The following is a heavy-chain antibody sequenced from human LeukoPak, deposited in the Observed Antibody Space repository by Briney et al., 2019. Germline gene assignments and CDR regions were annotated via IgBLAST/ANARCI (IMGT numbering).Heavy chain of an antibody. CDR1: GLTFNDYW. V-gene: IGHV3-7*01. CDR2: IEQDGSER. J-gene: IGHJ4*02. D-gene: IGHD2-2*01. Sequence: GGSLRLSCAASGLTFNDYWMSWVRQAPGKGLEWVANIEQDGSERYYVDSVKGRFTISRDNAKNSLYLQMNSLRAEDTAVYYCASLSSLLYFDYWGQGTLVTVSS. CDR3: ASLSSLLYFDY.